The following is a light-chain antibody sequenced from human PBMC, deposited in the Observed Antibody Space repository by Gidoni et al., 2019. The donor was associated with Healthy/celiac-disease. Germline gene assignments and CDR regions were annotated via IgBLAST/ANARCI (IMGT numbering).Light chain of an antibody. CDR3: MQALQTPRT. Sequence: DIVMTKSPLSLPVTPGEPACISCRSSPSLLHSNGYNYLDWYLQKPGLSPQLLIYLGSNRASGVPDRFSGSGSGTDFTLKISRVEAEDVGVYYCMQALQTPRTFGQGTKVEIK. CDR2: LGS. V-gene: IGKV2-28*01. J-gene: IGKJ1*01. CDR1: PSLLHSNGYNY.